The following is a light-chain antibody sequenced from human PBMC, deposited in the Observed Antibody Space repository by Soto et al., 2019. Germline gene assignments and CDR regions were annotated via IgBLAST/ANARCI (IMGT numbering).Light chain of an antibody. J-gene: IGLJ2*01. Sequence: QPVLTQSSSASASLGSSVKLTCTLSSGHSSYIIAWHQQKPGKAPRYLMKLEGSGSYNKGSGVPDRFSGSSSGAARYLTISNLQFEDEADYYCETWDSNTRVFGGGTKVTVL. CDR2: LEGSGSY. CDR3: ETWDSNTRV. CDR1: SGHSSYI. V-gene: IGLV4-60*02.